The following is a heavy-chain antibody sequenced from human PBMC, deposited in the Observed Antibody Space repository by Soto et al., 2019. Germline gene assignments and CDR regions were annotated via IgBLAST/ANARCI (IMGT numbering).Heavy chain of an antibody. D-gene: IGHD6-19*01. J-gene: IGHJ4*02. CDR1: GVSLSTYY. CDR3: VRDKSPYSSGWHNRHFDY. V-gene: IGHV4-59*12. CDR2: IYYSGST. Sequence: SDTLSLTCTVPGVSLSTYYWSWIRPPPGKGLEWIGDIYYSGSTNYNPSLKSRVTISVEKSKNQFSLNLTSVTAADTAVYYCVRDKSPYSSGWHNRHFDYWGQGTLVTVSS.